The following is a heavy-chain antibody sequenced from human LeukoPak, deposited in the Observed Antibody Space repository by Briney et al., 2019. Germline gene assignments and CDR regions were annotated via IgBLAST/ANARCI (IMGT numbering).Heavy chain of an antibody. CDR1: GYTFTSYA. Sequence: VSVKVSCKASGYTFTSYAMNWVRQAPGQGLEWMGWINTNTGNPTYAQGFTGRFVFSLDTSVSTAYLQISSLKAEDTAVYYCASAKERWIAGGAFDIWGQGTMVTVSS. V-gene: IGHV7-4-1*02. D-gene: IGHD6-13*01. CDR3: ASAKERWIAGGAFDI. J-gene: IGHJ3*02. CDR2: INTNTGNP.